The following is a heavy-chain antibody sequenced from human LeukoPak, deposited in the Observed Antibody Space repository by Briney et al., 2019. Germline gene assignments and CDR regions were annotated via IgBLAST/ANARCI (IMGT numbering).Heavy chain of an antibody. J-gene: IGHJ4*02. V-gene: IGHV1-18*01. Sequence: WXSAYNGNTNYAQKLQGRVTMTTDTSTSTAYMELRSLRSDDTAVYYCARYHDFWSGSPHPLDYWGQGTLVTVSS. D-gene: IGHD3-3*01. CDR3: ARYHDFWSGSPHPLDY. CDR2: XSAYNGNT.